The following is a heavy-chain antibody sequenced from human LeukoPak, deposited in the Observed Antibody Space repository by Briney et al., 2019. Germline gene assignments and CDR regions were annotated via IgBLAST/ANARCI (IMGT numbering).Heavy chain of an antibody. V-gene: IGHV1-3*01. CDR1: GYTFTSYA. CDR2: INAGNGNT. CDR3: ARTKGSSGYPPLDY. D-gene: IGHD3-22*01. J-gene: IGHJ4*02. Sequence: GASVNVSCTASGYTFTSYAMHWVRQAPGQRLEWMGWINAGNGNTKYSQKFQGRVTITRDTSASTAYMELSSLRSEDTAVYYCARTKGSSGYPPLDYWGQGTLVTVSS.